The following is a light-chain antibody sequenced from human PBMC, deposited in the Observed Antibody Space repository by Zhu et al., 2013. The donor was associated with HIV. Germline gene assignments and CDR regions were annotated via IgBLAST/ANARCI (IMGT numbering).Light chain of an antibody. CDR2: AAS. CDR3: QQYGYSRFT. J-gene: IGKJ2*01. CDR1: ETISSSY. V-gene: IGKV3-20*01. Sequence: EIVMTQSPATLSVSPGERATLSCRASETISSSYLAWYQQKPGQAPRLLIYAASLRATGIPDRFSGSGSGTDFTLTINRLEPDDFAVYYCQQYGYSRFTFGRGPRLEIQ.